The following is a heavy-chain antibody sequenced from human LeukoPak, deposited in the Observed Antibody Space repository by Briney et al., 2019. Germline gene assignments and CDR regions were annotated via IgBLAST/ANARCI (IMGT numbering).Heavy chain of an antibody. D-gene: IGHD2-2*01. Sequence: PGGSLRLSCAASGFTFSSYWKSWVRQAPGKGLEWVANIKQDGSEKYYVDSVKSRFTISRDNAKNSLYLQMNSLRAEDTAVYYCARDDCSSISCYHNWFDPWGQGTLVTVSS. CDR1: GFTFSSYW. CDR3: ARDDCSSISCYHNWFDP. V-gene: IGHV3-7*01. CDR2: IKQDGSEK. J-gene: IGHJ5*02.